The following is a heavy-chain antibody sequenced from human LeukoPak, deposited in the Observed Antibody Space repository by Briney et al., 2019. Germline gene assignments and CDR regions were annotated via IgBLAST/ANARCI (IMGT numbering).Heavy chain of an antibody. CDR2: IYSGGST. CDR3: AREGPRYDSSGYYPYYFDY. D-gene: IGHD3-22*01. CDR1: GFTVSSNY. Sequence: GGSLRLSCAASGFTVSSNYMSWVRQAPGKGLEWVSVIYSGGSTYYADSVKGRFTISRDNSKNTLYLQMNSLGAEDTAVYYCAREGPRYDSSGYYPYYFDYWGQGTLVTVSS. J-gene: IGHJ4*02. V-gene: IGHV3-66*02.